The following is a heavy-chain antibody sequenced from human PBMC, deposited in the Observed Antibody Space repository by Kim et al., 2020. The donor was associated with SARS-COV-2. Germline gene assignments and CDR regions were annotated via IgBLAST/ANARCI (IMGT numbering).Heavy chain of an antibody. D-gene: IGHD6-13*01. J-gene: IGHJ5*02. V-gene: IGHV4-34*01. CDR3: ARAGGYSSSWYRWFDP. Sequence: SETLSLTCAVYGGSFSGYYWSWIRQPPGKGLEWMGEINHSGSTNYNPSLKSRGTISVDTTKNQFSLKLSSVTAADTAVYYCARAGGYSSSWYRWFDPWGQGTLVTVSS. CDR1: GGSFSGYY. CDR2: INHSGST.